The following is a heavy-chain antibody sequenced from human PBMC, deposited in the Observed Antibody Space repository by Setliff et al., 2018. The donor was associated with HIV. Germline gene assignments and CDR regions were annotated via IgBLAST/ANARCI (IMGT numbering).Heavy chain of an antibody. CDR1: GDSINSGPYS. CDR3: ARRAGFSEGSGYWFY. CDR2: ISYGGNT. J-gene: IGHJ4*02. Sequence: PSETLSLTCTVSGDSINSGPYSWGWIRQPPGKGLESIGSISYGGNTYYNPSLKSRVLISGDTSKNQFALKLSSVTAADPGVYYCARRAGFSEGSGYWFYWGQGTLVTVSS. D-gene: IGHD3-22*01. V-gene: IGHV4-39*01.